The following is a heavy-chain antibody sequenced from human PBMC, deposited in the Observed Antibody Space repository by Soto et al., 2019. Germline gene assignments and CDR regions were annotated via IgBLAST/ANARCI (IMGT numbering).Heavy chain of an antibody. V-gene: IGHV4-39*01. CDR3: ATSQKGYNWNYFDH. Sequence: SETLSLTCAVSGASISGSYYYWAWLRQSPGKGPEWIGSVFYTGFTSYNPSLESRVSVSVDTSKSQFSLELSAVTAADTAVYYCATSQKGYNWNYFDHWGQGALVTVSS. J-gene: IGHJ4*02. CDR2: VFYTGFT. D-gene: IGHD1-20*01. CDR1: GASISGSYYY.